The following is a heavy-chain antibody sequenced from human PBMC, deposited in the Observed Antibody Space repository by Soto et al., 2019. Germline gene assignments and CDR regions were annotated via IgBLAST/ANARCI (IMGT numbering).Heavy chain of an antibody. V-gene: IGHV4-30-4*01. CDR1: GVSISSGDDY. CDR3: ARGGGYDY. D-gene: IGHD3-22*01. CDR2: IYSSGST. Sequence: QVQLQESGPGLVKPSHTLSLTCIVSGVSISSGDDYWSWIRQPPGKGLEWIGYIYSSGSTYSNPSLRSRATISADTSKNQFSLKLTSVTAADMAVYYCARGGGYDYWGQGALVTVSS. J-gene: IGHJ4*02.